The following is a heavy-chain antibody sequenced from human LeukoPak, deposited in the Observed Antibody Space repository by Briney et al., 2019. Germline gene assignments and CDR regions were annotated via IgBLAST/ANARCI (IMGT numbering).Heavy chain of an antibody. CDR1: GYTFTSYA. CDR3: ARDMGDHPENFDY. V-gene: IGHV1-3*01. CDR2: INAGNGNT. Sequence: ASVKVSCKASGYTFTSYAIHWVRPAPGQRLEWMGWINAGNGNTKYSQKFQGRVTITRDTSASTAYMELSSLRSEDTAVYYCARDMGDHPENFDYWGQGTLVTVSS. J-gene: IGHJ4*02. D-gene: IGHD3-16*01.